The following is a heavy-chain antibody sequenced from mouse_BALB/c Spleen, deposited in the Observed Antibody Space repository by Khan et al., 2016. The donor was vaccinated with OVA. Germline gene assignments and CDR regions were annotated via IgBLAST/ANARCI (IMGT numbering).Heavy chain of an antibody. CDR1: GYSITSDYA. D-gene: IGHD2-1*01. CDR3: ARSLYYGCGYALDY. V-gene: IGHV3-2*02. J-gene: IGHJ4*01. CDR2: ISSSGSA. Sequence: EVQLVESGPGLVKPSQSLSLTCTVTGYSITSDYAWNWIRQFPGDRLEWMGYISSSGSARYNPSLKSRISITRDTSKNQFFLQLKSVTTEDTATDFCARSLYYGCGYALDYWGRGSSVTVSS.